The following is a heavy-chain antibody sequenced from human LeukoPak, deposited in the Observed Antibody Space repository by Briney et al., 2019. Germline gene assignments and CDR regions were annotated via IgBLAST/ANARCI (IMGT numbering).Heavy chain of an antibody. J-gene: IGHJ4*02. V-gene: IGHV3-74*01. D-gene: IGHD3-9*01. CDR3: ARDDAPTGYIYDY. Sequence: GGSLRLSCSVSGFTFTNYWMHWVRQAPGKGLVWVSRIYTDGSSINYADSVKGRFTISRDNAKNTLYLQMNSLRAEDTGVYYCARDDAPTGYIYDYWGQGTLVTVSS. CDR2: IYTDGSSI. CDR1: GFTFTNYW.